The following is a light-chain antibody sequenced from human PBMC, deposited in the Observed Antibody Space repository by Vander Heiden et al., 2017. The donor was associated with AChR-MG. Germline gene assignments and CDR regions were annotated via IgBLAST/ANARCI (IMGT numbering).Light chain of an antibody. V-gene: IGKV1-39*01. J-gene: IGKJ1*01. CDR3: QQSDSTSWT. CDR2: AAF. CDR1: QNINTY. Sequence: DIQMTQSPSSLSASVGDRVTITCRASQNINTYLNWYQQKPGKAPKLLIYAAFSLQSGVPSRFSGSGSGTDFTLTISSLQPEDFATYYCQQSDSTSWTFGQGTKVEIK.